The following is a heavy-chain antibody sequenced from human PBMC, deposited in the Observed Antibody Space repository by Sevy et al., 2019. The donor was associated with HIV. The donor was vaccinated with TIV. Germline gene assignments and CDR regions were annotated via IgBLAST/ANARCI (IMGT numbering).Heavy chain of an antibody. CDR1: GGSISSYY. D-gene: IGHD3-22*01. Sequence: SETLSLTCTVSGGSISSYYWSWIRQPPGKGLEWIGYIYYSGSTNYNPPPNSRVTRSVDTSKNQFSLKLSSVTAADTAVYYCAREFAHYDSSGYYYPSNDAFDIWGQGTMVTVSS. V-gene: IGHV4-59*01. CDR3: AREFAHYDSSGYYYPSNDAFDI. CDR2: IYYSGST. J-gene: IGHJ3*02.